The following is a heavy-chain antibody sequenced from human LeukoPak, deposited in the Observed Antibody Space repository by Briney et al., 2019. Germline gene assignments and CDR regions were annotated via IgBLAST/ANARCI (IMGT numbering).Heavy chain of an antibody. V-gene: IGHV3-9*01. Sequence: PGGSLRLSCAASGFTFDDYAMHWVRQAPGKGLEWVSGISWNSGSIGYADSVKGRFTISRDNAKNSLYLQMNSLRAEDTAVYYCAKSLSGWYYFDYWGQGTLVTVSS. D-gene: IGHD6-19*01. CDR1: GFTFDDYA. CDR2: ISWNSGSI. CDR3: AKSLSGWYYFDY. J-gene: IGHJ4*02.